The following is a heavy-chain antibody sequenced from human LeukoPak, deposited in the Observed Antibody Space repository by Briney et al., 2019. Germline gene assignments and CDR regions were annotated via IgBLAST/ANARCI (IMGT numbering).Heavy chain of an antibody. CDR2: INHSGST. V-gene: IGHV4-34*01. CDR1: GFTFSDYY. D-gene: IGHD3-3*01. CDR3: ARGPEYYDFWSGYSVDYYFDY. Sequence: PGGSLRLSCAASGFTFSDYYMSWIRQPPGKGLEWIGEINHSGSTNYNPSLKSRVTISVDTSKNQFSLKLSSVTAADTAVYYCARGPEYYDFWSGYSVDYYFDYWGQGTLVTVSS. J-gene: IGHJ4*02.